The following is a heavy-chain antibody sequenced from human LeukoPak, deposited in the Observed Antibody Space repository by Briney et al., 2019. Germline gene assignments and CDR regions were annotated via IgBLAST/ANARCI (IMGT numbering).Heavy chain of an antibody. J-gene: IGHJ3*02. D-gene: IGHD5-24*01. Sequence: GGSLRLSCAASGFTFSSYGMHWVRQAPGKGLEWVAVISYDGSNKYYADSVRGLFTISRDIFKNTLYLQMNSLRAEDTAVYHCVKSAGKDGYRDVFDIWGQGTVVTVSS. CDR2: ISYDGSNK. CDR1: GFTFSSYG. V-gene: IGHV3-30*12. CDR3: VKSAGKDGYRDVFDI.